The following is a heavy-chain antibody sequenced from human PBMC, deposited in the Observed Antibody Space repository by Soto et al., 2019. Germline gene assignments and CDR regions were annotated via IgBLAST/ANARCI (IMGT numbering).Heavy chain of an antibody. CDR2: IYYSGRT. CDR3: ARRQIVVVPAAMPEAYFDY. V-gene: IGHV4-39*01. Sequence: QLQLQESGPGLVKPSETLSLTCTVSGGSISSSSYYWGWIRQPPGKGLEWIGSIYYSGRTYYNPSLKSRVTISVDTSKNQFSLKLSSVTAADTAVYYCARRQIVVVPAAMPEAYFDYWGQGTLVTVSS. J-gene: IGHJ4*02. D-gene: IGHD2-2*01. CDR1: GGSISSSSYY.